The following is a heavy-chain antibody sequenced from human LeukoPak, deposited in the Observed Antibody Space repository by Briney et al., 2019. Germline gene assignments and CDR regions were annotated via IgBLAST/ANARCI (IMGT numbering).Heavy chain of an antibody. CDR1: GGSFSGYY. J-gene: IGHJ4*02. D-gene: IGHD6-19*01. V-gene: IGHV4-34*01. Sequence: SETLSLTCAVYGGSFSGYYWSWIRQPPGKGLEWIGEINHSGSTNYNPSLKSRVTISVDTSKNQFSLKLSSVTAADTAVYYCATLRRAGSYGYWGQGTLVTVSS. CDR3: ATLRRAGSYGY. CDR2: INHSGST.